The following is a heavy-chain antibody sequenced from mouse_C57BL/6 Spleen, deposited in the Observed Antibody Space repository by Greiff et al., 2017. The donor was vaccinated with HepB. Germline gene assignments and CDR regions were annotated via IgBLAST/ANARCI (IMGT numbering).Heavy chain of an antibody. V-gene: IGHV5-9-1*02. CDR2: ISSGGDYI. Sequence: EVKLVESGEGLVKPGGSLKLSCAASGFTFSSYAMSWVRQTPEKRLEWVAYISSGGDYIYYADTVKGRFTISRDNARNTLYLQMSSLKSEDTAMYYCTRDHYSNWFAYWGQGTLVTVSA. D-gene: IGHD2-5*01. J-gene: IGHJ3*01. CDR3: TRDHYSNWFAY. CDR1: GFTFSSYA.